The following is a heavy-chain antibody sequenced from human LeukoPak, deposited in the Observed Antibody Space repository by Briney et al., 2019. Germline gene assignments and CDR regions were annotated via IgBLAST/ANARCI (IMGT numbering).Heavy chain of an antibody. D-gene: IGHD3-3*01. Sequence: ASVKVSCKASGYTFTSYGISWVRQAPGQGLEWMGWISAYNGNTNYAQKLQGRVTMTTDTSTSTAYMELRSLRSDDTAVYYCARECRRYYDFWSSGGNAFDIWGQGTMVTVSS. V-gene: IGHV1-18*01. J-gene: IGHJ3*02. CDR2: ISAYNGNT. CDR3: ARECRRYYDFWSSGGNAFDI. CDR1: GYTFTSYG.